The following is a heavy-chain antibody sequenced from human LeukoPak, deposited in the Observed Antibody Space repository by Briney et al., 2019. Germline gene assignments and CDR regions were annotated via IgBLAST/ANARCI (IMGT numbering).Heavy chain of an antibody. CDR3: AKDRYYDSSGSTGGPDY. D-gene: IGHD3-22*01. CDR2: ISYDGSNK. J-gene: IGHJ4*02. Sequence: GGSLRLSCAASGFTFSSYAMHWVRQAPGKGLEWVAVISYDGSNKYYADSVKGRFTISRDNSKNTLYLQMNSLRAEDTAVYYCAKDRYYDSSGSTGGPDYWGQGTLVTVSS. CDR1: GFTFSSYA. V-gene: IGHV3-30*04.